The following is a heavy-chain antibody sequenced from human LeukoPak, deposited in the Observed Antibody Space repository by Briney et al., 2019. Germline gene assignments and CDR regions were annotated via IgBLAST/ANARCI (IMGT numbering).Heavy chain of an antibody. Sequence: QPGGSLRLSCAASGFTVSNNYMSWVRQAPGKGLEWVSAISGSGGSTYYADSVKGRFTISRDNTKNTLYLQMNSLRADDTAVYYFAKSTPLLPPPFDYWGQGTLVTVSS. CDR3: AKSTPLLPPPFDY. CDR2: ISGSGGST. V-gene: IGHV3-23*01. D-gene: IGHD1-26*01. J-gene: IGHJ4*02. CDR1: GFTVSNNY.